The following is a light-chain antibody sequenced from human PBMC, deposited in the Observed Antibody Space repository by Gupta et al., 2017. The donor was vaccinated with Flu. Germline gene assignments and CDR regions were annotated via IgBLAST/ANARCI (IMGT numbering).Light chain of an antibody. V-gene: IGLV3-1*01. CDR1: ELGDKY. CDR3: QAWDSGTAV. J-gene: IGLJ3*02. Sequence: SYELTQPPSVSVSPGQTASIACFGDELGDKYAAWYQQRPGQSPVLVIFQDTKRPSGIPERFSGSNSGNTATLTISGTLPRDEADYYCQAWDSGTAVFGGGTKLTVL. CDR2: QDT.